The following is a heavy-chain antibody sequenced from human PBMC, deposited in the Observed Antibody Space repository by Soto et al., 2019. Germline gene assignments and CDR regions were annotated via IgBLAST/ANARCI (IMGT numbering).Heavy chain of an antibody. D-gene: IGHD3-3*01. J-gene: IGHJ5*02. CDR3: AKPPVLRFWECFFSPNWFDP. CDR2: ISWNSGSI. Sequence: GGSLRLSCAASGFTFDDYAMHWVRQAPGKGLEWVSGISWNSGSIGYAGSVKGRFTISRDNAKNSLYLQMNSLRAEDTALYYCAKPPVLRFWECFFSPNWFDPGGKEPLVTVPS. CDR1: GFTFDDYA. V-gene: IGHV3-9*01.